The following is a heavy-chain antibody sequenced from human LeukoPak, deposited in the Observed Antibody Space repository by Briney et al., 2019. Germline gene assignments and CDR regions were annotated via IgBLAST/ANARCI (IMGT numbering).Heavy chain of an antibody. CDR2: FDPEDGET. CDR3: ATRSEAVADPNDAFDT. V-gene: IGHV1-24*01. CDR1: GYTLTELS. D-gene: IGHD6-19*01. J-gene: IGHJ3*02. Sequence: ASVKVSCKVSGYTLTELSMHWVRQAPGKGLEWMGGFDPEDGETIYAQKFQGRVTMTEDTSTDTAYMELSSLRSEDTAVYYCATRSEAVADPNDAFDTWGQGTMVTVSS.